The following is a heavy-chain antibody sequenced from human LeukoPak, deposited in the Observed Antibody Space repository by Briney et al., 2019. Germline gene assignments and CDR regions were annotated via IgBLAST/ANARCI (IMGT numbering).Heavy chain of an antibody. Sequence: GESLKISCKASGYSFSTYWIAWVRQMPGKGLEWMGIIYPGDSDTRYSPSFQGQVTISADKSTGAAYLQWRSLRASDTAMYYCAGSSSYGSGSYPRYWGQGTLVTVSS. CDR2: IYPGDSDT. V-gene: IGHV5-51*01. D-gene: IGHD3-10*01. J-gene: IGHJ4*02. CDR3: AGSSSYGSGSYPRY. CDR1: GYSFSTYW.